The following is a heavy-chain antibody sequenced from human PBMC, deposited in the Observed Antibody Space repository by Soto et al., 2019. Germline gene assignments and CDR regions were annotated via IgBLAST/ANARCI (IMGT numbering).Heavy chain of an antibody. CDR2: IKPDGSST. Sequence: EVHLVESWGGLVQPGGYLRLSCAASGCTFNLYWRHWVRQATGKGLGCVSRIKPDGSSTTYADSVKGGFTISRDKSNNTVYLQMNGLGAEDTAIYYCAIDNWNSYWCQGALVTVSS. CDR1: GCTFNLYW. CDR3: AIDNWNSY. V-gene: IGHV3-74*01. D-gene: IGHD1-7*01. J-gene: IGHJ4*02.